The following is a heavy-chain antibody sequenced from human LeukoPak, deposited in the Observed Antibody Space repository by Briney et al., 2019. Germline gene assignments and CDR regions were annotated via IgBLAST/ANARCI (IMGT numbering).Heavy chain of an antibody. CDR2: IYTSGST. CDR3: ARDSTPDY. J-gene: IGHJ4*02. D-gene: IGHD6-13*01. Sequence: PSETLSLTCAVYGGSFSGYYWSWIRQPPGKGLEWIGRIYTSGSTNYNPSLKSRVTMSVDTSKNQFPLKLSSVTAADTAVYYCARDSTPDYWGQGTLVTVSS. CDR1: GGSFSGYY. V-gene: IGHV4-59*10.